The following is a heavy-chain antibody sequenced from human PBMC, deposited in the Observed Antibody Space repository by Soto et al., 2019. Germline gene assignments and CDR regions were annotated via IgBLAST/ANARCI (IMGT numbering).Heavy chain of an antibody. V-gene: IGHV3-74*01. CDR2: ISSDGSVA. J-gene: IGHJ3*02. Sequence: EVQLVESGGDLLQPGGSLRLSCAASGFTFSNHWIHWVRQAPGKGLVWVSRISSDGSVATYADSVKGRFTISRDNTRNTLYLQMNSLRVEDTAVYYCARAVANTGNGLDIWGQGTMVTVSS. CDR1: GFTFSNHW. D-gene: IGHD5-12*01. CDR3: ARAVANTGNGLDI.